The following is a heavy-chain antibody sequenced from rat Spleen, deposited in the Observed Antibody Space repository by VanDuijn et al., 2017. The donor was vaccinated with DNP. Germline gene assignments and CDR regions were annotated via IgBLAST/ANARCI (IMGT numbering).Heavy chain of an antibody. CDR3: ARGSDGFWLAY. Sequence: QIQLQQSGAELAKPGSSVMISCRASGYTFTTYYIGWIKQTTRQGLEFIGYINMGSGGTNYNEKFKGKATLTVGKSSSTAFMQLSTLTPDDSAVYYGARGSDGFWLAYWGQGTLVTVSS. CDR2: INMGSGGT. V-gene: IGHV1-43*01. D-gene: IGHD1-1*01. CDR1: GYTFTTYY. J-gene: IGHJ3*01.